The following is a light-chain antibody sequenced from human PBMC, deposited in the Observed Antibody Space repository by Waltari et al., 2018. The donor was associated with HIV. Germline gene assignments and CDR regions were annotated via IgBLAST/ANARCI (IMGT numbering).Light chain of an antibody. J-gene: IGLJ3*02. CDR1: ISNIRPNY. Sequence: QSVLTQPPSASGSPGQRVTIPCTGSISNIRPNYISCSQQLPGTTPKLLIYRNSQPPSGVPDRFSGSKSGTSASLAISDLRSEEEADYYCSAWDDSLSGRVFGGGTKLTVL. V-gene: IGLV1-47*01. CDR3: SAWDDSLSGRV. CDR2: RNS.